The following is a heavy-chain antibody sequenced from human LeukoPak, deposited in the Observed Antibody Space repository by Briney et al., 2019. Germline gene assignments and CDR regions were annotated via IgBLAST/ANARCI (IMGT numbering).Heavy chain of an antibody. Sequence: SETLSLTCAVYGGSFSGYYWSWIRQPPGKGLEWIGEINHSGSTNYNPSLKSRVTISVDTSKNQFSLKLSSVTAADTAVYYCARHRILWWGTAGLNFDYWGQGTLVTVSS. D-gene: IGHD2-21*01. V-gene: IGHV4-34*01. CDR1: GGSFSGYY. CDR2: INHSGST. CDR3: ARHRILWWGTAGLNFDY. J-gene: IGHJ4*02.